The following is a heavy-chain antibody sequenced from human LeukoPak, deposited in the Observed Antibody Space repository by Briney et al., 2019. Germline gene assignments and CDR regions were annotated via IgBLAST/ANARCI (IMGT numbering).Heavy chain of an antibody. J-gene: IGHJ4*02. CDR3: ARAYYDSSGYYLFDY. CDR2: INPSGGST. V-gene: IGHV1-46*01. D-gene: IGHD3-22*01. CDR1: GYTFTSYY. Sequence: ASVKVSCKAFGYTFTSYYMHWVRQAPGQGLEWMGIINPSGGSTSYAQKFQGRVTMTRDTSTSTVYMELSSLRSEDTAVYYCARAYYDSSGYYLFDYWGQGTLVTVSS.